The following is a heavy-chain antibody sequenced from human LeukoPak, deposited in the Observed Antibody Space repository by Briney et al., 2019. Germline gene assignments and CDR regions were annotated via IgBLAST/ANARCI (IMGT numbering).Heavy chain of an antibody. Sequence: PSQTLSLTCAVSGGSISSSNWWSWVRQPPGKGLEWIGEIYHSXSXXXXXSXKSRVTISVDKSKNQFSLELSSVTAADTAVYYXXXXXXXXXDIWGQGTMVTVSS. J-gene: IGHJ3*02. CDR2: IYHSXSX. CDR1: GGSISSSNW. V-gene: IGHV4-4*02. CDR3: XXXXXXXXDI.